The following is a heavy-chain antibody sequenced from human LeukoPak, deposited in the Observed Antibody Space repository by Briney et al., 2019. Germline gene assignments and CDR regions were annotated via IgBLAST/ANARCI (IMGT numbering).Heavy chain of an antibody. Sequence: ASVKVSCKASGYTFTSYYMHWVRQAPGQGLEWMGWINPDSGGTNYAQKFQGWVTMTRDTSISTAYMELSRLRSDDTAVYYCARAVDTAMVYFDYWGQGTLVTVSS. V-gene: IGHV1-2*04. CDR1: GYTFTSYY. CDR2: INPDSGGT. D-gene: IGHD5-18*01. CDR3: ARAVDTAMVYFDY. J-gene: IGHJ4*02.